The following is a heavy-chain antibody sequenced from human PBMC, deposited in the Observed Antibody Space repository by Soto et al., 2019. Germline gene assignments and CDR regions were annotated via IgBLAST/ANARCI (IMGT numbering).Heavy chain of an antibody. Sequence: GGSLRLSCAASGFTFSSYGMHWVRQAPGKGLEWVAVISYDGSNKYYADSVKGRFTISRDNSKNTLYLQMNSLRAEDTAVYYCAKDHRDGYNIFDYWGQGTLVTVSS. V-gene: IGHV3-30*18. D-gene: IGHD5-12*01. CDR2: ISYDGSNK. J-gene: IGHJ4*02. CDR3: AKDHRDGYNIFDY. CDR1: GFTFSSYG.